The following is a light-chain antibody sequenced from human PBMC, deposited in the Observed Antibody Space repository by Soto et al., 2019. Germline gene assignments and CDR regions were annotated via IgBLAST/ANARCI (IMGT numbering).Light chain of an antibody. CDR3: QSYDSSRSGVV. J-gene: IGLJ2*01. Sequence: QAVVTQPPSVSGAPGQRVTISCTGSSSNIGAGYDVQWYQQLPGTAPKLLIYGNSNRSSGVPDRFSGSKSGTSASLAITGRQAEDEAEYYFQSYDSSRSGVVFGGGTKVTVL. CDR1: SSNIGAGYD. CDR2: GNS. V-gene: IGLV1-40*01.